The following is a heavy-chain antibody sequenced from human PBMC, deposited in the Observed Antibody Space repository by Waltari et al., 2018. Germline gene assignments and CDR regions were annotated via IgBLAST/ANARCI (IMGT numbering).Heavy chain of an antibody. Sequence: EVQLVESGGVVVQPGGSLRLSCAASGFTFDDYAMHWVRQAPGKGLGWVLFIIGDGGSTYYADSVKGRFTISRDNSKNSLYLQMNSLRAEDTALYYCARASTVKAYYYYYMGVWGKGTTVTVSS. V-gene: IGHV3-43D*03. D-gene: IGHD4-4*01. CDR3: ARASTVKAYYYYYMGV. J-gene: IGHJ6*03. CDR2: IIGDGGST. CDR1: GFTFDDYA.